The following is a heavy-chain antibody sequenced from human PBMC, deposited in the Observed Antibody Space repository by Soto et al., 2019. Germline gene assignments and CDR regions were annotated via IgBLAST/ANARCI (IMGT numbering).Heavy chain of an antibody. Sequence: ASVKVSCKVSGYTLTELSMHWVRQAPGKGLEWMGGFDPEDGETIYAQKFQGRVTMTEDTSTDTAYMELSSLRSEDTAVYYCATSFFYYDSSGAPTYYFDYWGQGTLVTVSS. CDR3: ATSFFYYDSSGAPTYYFDY. CDR1: GYTLTELS. J-gene: IGHJ4*02. V-gene: IGHV1-24*01. CDR2: FDPEDGET. D-gene: IGHD3-22*01.